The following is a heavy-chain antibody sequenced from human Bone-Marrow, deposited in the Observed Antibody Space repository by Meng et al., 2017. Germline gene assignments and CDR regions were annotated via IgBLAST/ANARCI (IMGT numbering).Heavy chain of an antibody. Sequence: LQESRPELVQPSGPPSLTCVGAGGSIGSSDRWSWVRQPPGKVLEWIGEIYHSGSTNYNPSLKSRVTISVDKSKNQFSLKLSSVTAADTAVYYCARARGIAVAEPWDYWGQGTLVTVSS. CDR2: IYHSGST. D-gene: IGHD6-19*01. CDR3: ARARGIAVAEPWDY. CDR1: GGSIGSSDR. J-gene: IGHJ4*02. V-gene: IGHV4-4*02.